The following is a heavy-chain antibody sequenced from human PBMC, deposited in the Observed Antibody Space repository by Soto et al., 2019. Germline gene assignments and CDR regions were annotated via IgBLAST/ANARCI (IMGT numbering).Heavy chain of an antibody. CDR1: GFTVTSNG. J-gene: IGHJ4*02. Sequence: PGGSLRLSCGVSGFTVTSNGVSCVRQAPGKGLEWVSAISPNGQVIWYADSVKGRFTISRDISRNTVFLQMDSLRAEDTAVYYCAKDRKYPRDYFQYWGQGTMVTASS. D-gene: IGHD6-6*01. V-gene: IGHV3-23*01. CDR3: AKDRKYPRDYFQY. CDR2: ISPNGQVI.